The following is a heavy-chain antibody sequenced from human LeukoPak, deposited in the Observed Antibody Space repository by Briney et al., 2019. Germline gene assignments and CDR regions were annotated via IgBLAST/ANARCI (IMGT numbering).Heavy chain of an antibody. J-gene: IGHJ4*02. Sequence: ASVKVSCKASGYTFTGYYIHWVRQAPGQGLEWMGWINPNSVGTNYAQKFQGRVIMTRDTSISTAYMELSRLRSDDTAVYYCAREGAGLGSSTWSDFDYWGQGTLVTVSS. CDR1: GYTFTGYY. D-gene: IGHD6-6*01. CDR3: AREGAGLGSSTWSDFDY. V-gene: IGHV1-2*02. CDR2: INPNSVGT.